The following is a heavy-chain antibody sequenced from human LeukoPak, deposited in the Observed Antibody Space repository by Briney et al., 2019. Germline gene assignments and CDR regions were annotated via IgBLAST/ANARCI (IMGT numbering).Heavy chain of an antibody. CDR1: GFTFIRYW. J-gene: IGHJ5*02. CDR2: INPDGSTT. CDR3: ARVLSGSWDWFDP. D-gene: IGHD3-22*01. Sequence: HPGGSLRLSCAASGFTFIRYWIHWVRQAPGKGLEWVSRINPDGSTTTYADSVKGRFTLSRDNAENTVYLQMNSLRAEDTAVYYCARVLSGSWDWFDPSGQGTLVTVSS. V-gene: IGHV3-74*01.